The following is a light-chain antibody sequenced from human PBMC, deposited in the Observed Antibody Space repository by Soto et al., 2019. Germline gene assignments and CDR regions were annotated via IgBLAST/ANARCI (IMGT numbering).Light chain of an antibody. J-gene: IGKJ1*01. V-gene: IGKV3-20*01. CDR1: QSVSSN. CDR3: QVYGSSPKT. CDR2: DAS. Sequence: IVMTQSPATLSVSPGESATLSCRASQSVSSNLAWHQQKPGQAPRILMYDASTRATGIPDRFSGSGSGTDFTLTISRLEPEDFAVYYCQVYGSSPKTFGQGTKVEIK.